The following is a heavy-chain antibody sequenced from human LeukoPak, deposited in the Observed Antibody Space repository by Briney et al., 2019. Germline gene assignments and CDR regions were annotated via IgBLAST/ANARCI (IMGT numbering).Heavy chain of an antibody. D-gene: IGHD6-13*01. CDR1: GNTFTSYG. J-gene: IGHJ4*02. Sequence: ASVEVSCKASGNTFTSYGISWGHQALGQGLEWLGWISAYNGNTNYAQKLQGRVTMTTDTSTSTAYMELRSLRSDDTAVYYCARDSRIRGFDYWGQGTLVTVSS. V-gene: IGHV1-18*01. CDR2: ISAYNGNT. CDR3: ARDSRIRGFDY.